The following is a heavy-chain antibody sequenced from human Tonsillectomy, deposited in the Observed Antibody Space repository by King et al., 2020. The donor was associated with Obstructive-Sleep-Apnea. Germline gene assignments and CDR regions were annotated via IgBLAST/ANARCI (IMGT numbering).Heavy chain of an antibody. D-gene: IGHD4-17*01. CDR2: IKQDGSEE. V-gene: IGHV3-7*01. Sequence: DGQLVESGGGVVQPGESLRLSCAASGFTFSSYWMAWVRQAPGKGLEWVANIKQDGSEEYYVDSVKGRFTIYRDNAKKSLNLQMNSLRAEDTGVYYCAREDRDYGDYGFHYWGQGTLVTVSS. J-gene: IGHJ4*02. CDR3: AREDRDYGDYGFHY. CDR1: GFTFSSYW.